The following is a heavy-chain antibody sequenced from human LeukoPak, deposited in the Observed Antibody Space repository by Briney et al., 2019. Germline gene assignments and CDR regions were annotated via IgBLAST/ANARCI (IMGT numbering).Heavy chain of an antibody. J-gene: IGHJ4*02. Sequence: PGGSLKLSCAASGFNFSGSAIHWVRQAPGKGLEWVGRTRNKAHNYATAYGASVQGRFSISRDESKTTAYLQMNSLKTEDTAVYYCTTLNYVWGTYPPDYWGQGTLVTVSS. CDR3: TTLNYVWGTYPPDY. D-gene: IGHD3-16*02. V-gene: IGHV3-73*01. CDR2: TRNKAHNYAT. CDR1: GFNFSGSA.